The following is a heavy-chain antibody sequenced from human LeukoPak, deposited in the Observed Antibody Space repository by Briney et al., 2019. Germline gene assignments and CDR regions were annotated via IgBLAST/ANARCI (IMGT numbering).Heavy chain of an antibody. CDR2: IDFTSRYI. J-gene: IGHJ4*02. V-gene: IGHV3-21*01. Sequence: GGSLRLSCAASGFTFSSYSMNWVRQAPRKGLEWVSSIDFTSRYIYNADSVKGRFTTSRDNAKNSLYLQMNSLRAEDTAVYYCARALYDFWSGYPYYFDYWGQGTLVTVSS. CDR1: GFTFSSYS. D-gene: IGHD3-3*01. CDR3: ARALYDFWSGYPYYFDY.